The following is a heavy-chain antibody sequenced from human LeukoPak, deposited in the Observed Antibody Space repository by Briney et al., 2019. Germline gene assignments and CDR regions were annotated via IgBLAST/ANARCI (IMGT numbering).Heavy chain of an antibody. CDR1: GGTFSSYA. CDR3: ARPLISTGIAAAGDDAFDI. J-gene: IGHJ3*02. Sequence: GASVKVSCKASGGTFSSYAISWVRQAPGQGLEWMGRIIPILGIANYAQKFQGRVTITADKSTSTAYMELSSLRSEDTAVYYCARPLISTGIAAAGDDAFDIWGQGTMVTVSS. CDR2: IIPILGIA. D-gene: IGHD6-13*01. V-gene: IGHV1-69*04.